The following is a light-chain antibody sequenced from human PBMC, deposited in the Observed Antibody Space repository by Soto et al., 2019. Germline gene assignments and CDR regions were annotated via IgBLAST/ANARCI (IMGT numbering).Light chain of an antibody. CDR2: GAS. J-gene: IGKJ1*01. V-gene: IGKV3-20*01. CDR3: QQYGSSPET. CDR1: QSVSSNY. Sequence: EIVLTRSPGTLSLSPGERATLSCRASQSVSSNYLAWYQQKPGQAPRLLNYGASSRATCIPDRFSGNGSGTDFTLTISRLAPEDFAVYYWQQYGSSPETVGQGTKVDIK.